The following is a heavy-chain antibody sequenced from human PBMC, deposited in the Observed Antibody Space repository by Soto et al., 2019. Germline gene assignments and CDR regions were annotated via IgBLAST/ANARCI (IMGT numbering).Heavy chain of an antibody. D-gene: IGHD3-3*01. CDR2: INPSGGST. J-gene: IGHJ5*02. CDR1: GYTFTSYY. Sequence: ASVKVSCKASGYTFTSYYMHWVRQAPGQGLEWMGIINPSGGSTSYAQKFQGRVTMTRDTSTSTVYMELSSLRSEDTAVYYCARAGYDFWSGYSNWFDPWGQGTLVTVSS. CDR3: ARAGYDFWSGYSNWFDP. V-gene: IGHV1-46*01.